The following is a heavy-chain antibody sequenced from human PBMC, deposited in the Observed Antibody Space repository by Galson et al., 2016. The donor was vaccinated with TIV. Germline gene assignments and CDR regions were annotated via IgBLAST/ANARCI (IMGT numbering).Heavy chain of an antibody. D-gene: IGHD3-10*01. J-gene: IGHJ4*02. Sequence: SLRLSCAASGFTFSSYAMHWVRQAPGKGLEWVAVITYDGSDKYYGDSVKGRFTISRDNSKNTLYLQMNSLRAEDTAVYYCARGNNYYPRGYWGQGTLVTVSS. V-gene: IGHV3-30*01. CDR3: ARGNNYYPRGY. CDR2: ITYDGSDK. CDR1: GFTFSSYA.